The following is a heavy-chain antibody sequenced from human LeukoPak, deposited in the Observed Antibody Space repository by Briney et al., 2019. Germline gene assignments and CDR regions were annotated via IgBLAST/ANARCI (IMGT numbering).Heavy chain of an antibody. J-gene: IGHJ4*02. CDR2: IIPIFGTA. V-gene: IGHV1-69*01. D-gene: IGHD3-22*01. CDR3: ARDRYYDSSGYYPRLDDY. Sequence: SVKVSCKASGGTFSSYAISWVRQAPGQGLEWMGGIIPIFGTANYAQKFQGRVTITADESTSTAYMELSSLRSEDTAVYCCARDRYYDSSGYYPRLDDYWGQGTLVTVSS. CDR1: GGTFSSYA.